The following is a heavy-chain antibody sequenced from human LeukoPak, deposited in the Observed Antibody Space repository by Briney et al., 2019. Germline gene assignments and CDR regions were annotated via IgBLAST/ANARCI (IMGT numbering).Heavy chain of an antibody. V-gene: IGHV6-1*01. CDR1: GDSVSSQSAA. J-gene: IGHJ4*02. CDR3: VRGGGNFDY. CDR2: TYYRTRYGSRWYR. Sequence: SQTLSLTCAISGDSVSSQSAAWNLIRQAPSRALEWLGSTYYRTRYGSRWYRQYGLSVQGRLTINPDTSMNQVSLQLTSVTPEDTAIYYCVRGGGNFDYWGPGTLVTVSS.